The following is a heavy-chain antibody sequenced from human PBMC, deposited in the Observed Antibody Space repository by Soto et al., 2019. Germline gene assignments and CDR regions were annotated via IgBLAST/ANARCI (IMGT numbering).Heavy chain of an antibody. V-gene: IGHV1-2*04. CDR2: INPNSGGT. J-gene: IGHJ6*02. D-gene: IGHD1-1*01. CDR3: ARYGPAIAGSSLELEPCRLNRCYYYYGMDV. Sequence: ASVKVSCKASGYTFTGYYMHWVRQAPGQGLEWMGWINPNSGGTNYAQKFQGWVTMTRDTSISTAYMELSRLRSDDTAVYYCARYGPAIAGSSLELEPCRLNRCYYYYGMDVWG. CDR1: GYTFTGYY.